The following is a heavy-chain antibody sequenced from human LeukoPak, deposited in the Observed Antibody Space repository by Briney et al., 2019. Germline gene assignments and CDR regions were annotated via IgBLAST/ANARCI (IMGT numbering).Heavy chain of an antibody. CDR3: ARDLPYYDFWSGYPT. J-gene: IGHJ5*02. D-gene: IGHD3-3*01. CDR1: GYTFTGYY. Sequence: GASVKVSCKASGYTFTGYYMHWVRQAPGQGLDWIGWINPNSGGTNYAQKFRGRVTMTRDTSISTAYMGLSRLRSDNTAVYYCARDLPYYDFWSGYPTWGQGTLVTVSS. V-gene: IGHV1-2*02. CDR2: INPNSGGT.